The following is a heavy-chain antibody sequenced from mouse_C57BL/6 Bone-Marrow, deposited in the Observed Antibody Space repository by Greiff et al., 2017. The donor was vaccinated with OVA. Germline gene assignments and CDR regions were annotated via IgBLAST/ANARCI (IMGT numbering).Heavy chain of an antibody. Sequence: QVQLQQSGPGLVQPSQSLSITCTVSGFSLTSYGVHWVRQSPGKGLEWLGVIWSGGSTDYNAAFISRLSISKDNSKSQVFFKMNSLQADDTAIYYCARNGVTTVPYAMDYWGQGTSVTVSS. D-gene: IGHD2-2*01. CDR1: GFSLTSYG. J-gene: IGHJ4*01. CDR3: ARNGVTTVPYAMDY. CDR2: IWSGGST. V-gene: IGHV2-2*01.